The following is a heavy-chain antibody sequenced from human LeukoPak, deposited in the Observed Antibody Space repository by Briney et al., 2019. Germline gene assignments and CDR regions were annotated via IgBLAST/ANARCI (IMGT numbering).Heavy chain of an antibody. J-gene: IGHJ4*02. V-gene: IGHV3-23*01. CDR3: AKDLNYGFDY. Sequence: PGGSLRLSCAASGFIFRTYAMSWVRQAPGKGLEWVSALSGSGDKTFYADSVKGRFTISRDNSKNTLYLQMNSLRAEGTAVYYCAKDLNYGFDYWGQGTLVTVSS. CDR1: GFIFRTYA. D-gene: IGHD4-11*01. CDR2: LSGSGDKT.